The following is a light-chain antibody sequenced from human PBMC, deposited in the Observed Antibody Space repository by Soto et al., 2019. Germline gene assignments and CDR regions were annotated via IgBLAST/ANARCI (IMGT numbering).Light chain of an antibody. CDR1: SSNIGSNT. Sequence: QSVLTQPPSASGTPGQRVTISCSGSSSNIGSNTVNWYQQLPGTAPKLLIYSNNQRPSGVPDRFSGSKSGTSASLAISGLQSEEEADYYCAAWDDSMQGPVFGGGTKLTVL. CDR2: SNN. V-gene: IGLV1-44*01. CDR3: AAWDDSMQGPV. J-gene: IGLJ3*02.